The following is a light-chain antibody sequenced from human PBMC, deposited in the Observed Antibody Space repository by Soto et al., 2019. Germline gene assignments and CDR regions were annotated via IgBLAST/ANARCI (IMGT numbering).Light chain of an antibody. Sequence: EIVLTQSPSTLSLSPGERSTLSCMASQSVSNSVAWYQQKPGQAPRLLIYGASTRATDIPARFSGSGSGTKFTLTISSLQSADFAVYYCQHYNNWPITLGRGTRLEIK. J-gene: IGKJ5*01. V-gene: IGKV3-15*01. CDR2: GAS. CDR1: QSVSNS. CDR3: QHYNNWPIT.